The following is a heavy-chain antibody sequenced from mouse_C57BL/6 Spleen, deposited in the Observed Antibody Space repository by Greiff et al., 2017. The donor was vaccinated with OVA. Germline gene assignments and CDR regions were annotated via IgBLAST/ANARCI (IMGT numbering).Heavy chain of an antibody. CDR2: IYPGDGDT. CDR1: GYAFSSSW. V-gene: IGHV1-80*01. CDR3: ARNWDLAWFAY. Sequence: VQLQQSGPELVKPGASVKISCKASGYAFSSSWMNWVKQRPGKGLEWIGQIYPGDGDTNYNGKFKGKATLTADKSSSTAYMQLSSLTSEDSAVYFCARNWDLAWFAYWGQGTLVTVSA. J-gene: IGHJ3*01. D-gene: IGHD4-1*01.